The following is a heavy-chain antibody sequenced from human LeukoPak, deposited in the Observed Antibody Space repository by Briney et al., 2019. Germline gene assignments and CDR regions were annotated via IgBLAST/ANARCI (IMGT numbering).Heavy chain of an antibody. CDR2: MNKDGSEK. D-gene: IGHD1/OR15-1a*01. CDR1: GFILSNHW. Sequence: GGSLRLSCTASGFILSNHWMTWVRQAPGKGPEWVANMNKDGSEKYYVDSVKGRFTISRDTAKNSLYLQMNNLRAEDTALYYCARNNDMDVWGQGTTVIVSS. J-gene: IGHJ6*02. V-gene: IGHV3-7*03. CDR3: ARNNDMDV.